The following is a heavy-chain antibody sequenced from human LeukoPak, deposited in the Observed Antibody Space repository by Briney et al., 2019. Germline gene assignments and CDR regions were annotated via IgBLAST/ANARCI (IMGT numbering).Heavy chain of an antibody. CDR1: GFTFSSYA. J-gene: IGHJ4*02. Sequence: GGSLRLSCAASGFTFSSYAMHWVRQAPGKGLEWVAFIRYDGSNKYYADSVKGRFTISRDNSKNTLYLQMNSLRAEDTAVYYWAKDRGGGSHYFDYWGQGTLVTVSS. CDR3: AKDRGGGSHYFDY. D-gene: IGHD3-10*01. V-gene: IGHV3-30*02. CDR2: IRYDGSNK.